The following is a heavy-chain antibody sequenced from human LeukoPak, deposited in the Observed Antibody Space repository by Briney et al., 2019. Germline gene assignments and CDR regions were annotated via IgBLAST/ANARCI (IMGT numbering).Heavy chain of an antibody. D-gene: IGHD1-1*01. V-gene: IGHV3-7*03. Sequence: QSGGSLRLSCATSGFTFGSYWMTWVRQPPGKGLEWVANIKQDGSEKNYVDSVKGRFTISRDNSKNSLYLQMNSLRAEDTAVYNCARDPPRHVQVPCYWGQGTRVTVSS. CDR1: GFTFGSYW. J-gene: IGHJ4*02. CDR2: IKQDGSEK. CDR3: ARDPPRHVQVPCY.